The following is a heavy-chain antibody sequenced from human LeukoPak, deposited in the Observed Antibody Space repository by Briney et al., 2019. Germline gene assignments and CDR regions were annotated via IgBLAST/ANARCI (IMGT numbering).Heavy chain of an antibody. Sequence: SESLSLTCAVYGGSFSGYYWSWIRQPPGKGLEWIGEINHSGSTNYNPSLKSRATISVDTSKNQFSLKLSSVTAADTAVYYCARRALSYSGYGEDWGQGTLVTVSS. V-gene: IGHV4-34*01. CDR1: GGSFSGYY. D-gene: IGHD5-12*01. CDR2: INHSGST. CDR3: ARRALSYSGYGED. J-gene: IGHJ4*02.